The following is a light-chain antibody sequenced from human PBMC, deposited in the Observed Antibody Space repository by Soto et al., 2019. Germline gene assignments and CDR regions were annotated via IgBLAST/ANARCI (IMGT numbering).Light chain of an antibody. J-gene: IGKJ5*01. CDR1: QNVANY. Sequence: EIVLTQSPATLSLSPGERATLSCRASQNVANYLDWYQQKPGQAPRLLIYESSNRATGIAARFSGSGSGTDFTLTISRLEPEDFAVYYCQQYDSSPITFGQGTRLEIK. CDR2: ESS. V-gene: IGKV3-11*01. CDR3: QQYDSSPIT.